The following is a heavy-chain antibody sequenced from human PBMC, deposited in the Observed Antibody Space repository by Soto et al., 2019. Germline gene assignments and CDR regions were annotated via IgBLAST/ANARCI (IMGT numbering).Heavy chain of an antibody. D-gene: IGHD2-21*02. V-gene: IGHV3-21*01. Sequence: EVQLVESGGGLVKPGGSLRLSCAASGFTFSIYSMNWVRQAPGKGLEWVTSISSSSSYIYYADSVKGRFTISRDKAKSSLYRQMNSLRAEDTAVYYYARDGGAYCGGDCYSPYYYYGMDVLGQGTTVTVS. CDR3: ARDGGAYCGGDCYSPYYYYGMDV. CDR2: ISSSSSYI. CDR1: GFTFSIYS. J-gene: IGHJ6*02.